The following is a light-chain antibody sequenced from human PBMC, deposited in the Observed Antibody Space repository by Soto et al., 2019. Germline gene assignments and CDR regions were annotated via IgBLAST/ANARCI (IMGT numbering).Light chain of an antibody. J-gene: IGLJ1*01. CDR3: CSYAGSSTYV. CDR1: SSDVGSYNL. CDR2: EVS. Sequence: QSALTQPASVSGSPGQSITISCTGTSSDVGSYNLVSWYQQHPGKAPKLMSYEVSNRPSGVSNRFSGSKSGNTASLTISGLQAEDEADYYCCSYAGSSTYVFGTGTKLTGL. V-gene: IGLV2-23*02.